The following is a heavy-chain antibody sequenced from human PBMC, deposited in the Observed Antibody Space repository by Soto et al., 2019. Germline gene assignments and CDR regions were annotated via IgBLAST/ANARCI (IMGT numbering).Heavy chain of an antibody. D-gene: IGHD6-19*01. CDR1: GFTFSNYG. Sequence: QVQLVESGGGVVQPGRSLRLSCAASGFTFSNYGMHWVRQAPGKGLEWVAIISYDGSNKYYADSVKGRFTISRDNSKNTLYLQMNSLRPEDTAVYYCARETTIGWYTWGTGYYGMDVWGPGTTVTVSS. CDR2: ISYDGSNK. CDR3: ARETTIGWYTWGTGYYGMDV. J-gene: IGHJ6*02. V-gene: IGHV3-30*19.